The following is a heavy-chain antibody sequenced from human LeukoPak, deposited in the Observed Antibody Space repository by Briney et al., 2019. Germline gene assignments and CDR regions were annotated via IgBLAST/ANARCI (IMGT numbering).Heavy chain of an antibody. Sequence: PGGSLRLSCAASGFTFSTYAMSWVRQAPGKGLEWVSAISVSGDKTYYAGSVKGRYTISRDNSKNTLFLQMNSLRAEDTAVYYCAKLAAASEYSFTDVWRQGTTVTVSS. CDR1: GFTFSTYA. CDR3: AKLAAASEYSFTDV. CDR2: ISVSGDKT. V-gene: IGHV3-23*01. D-gene: IGHD2-15*01. J-gene: IGHJ6*02.